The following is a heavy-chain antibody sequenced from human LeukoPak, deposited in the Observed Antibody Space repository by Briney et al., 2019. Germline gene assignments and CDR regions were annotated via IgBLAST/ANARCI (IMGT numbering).Heavy chain of an antibody. V-gene: IGHV4-59*08. CDR3: ARGFSSSWYFNWFDP. J-gene: IGHJ5*02. D-gene: IGHD6-13*01. CDR1: GGSISSYY. Sequence: SSETLSLTCTVSGGSISSYYWSWIRQPPGKGLEWIGYIYYSGSTYYNPSLKSRVTISVDTSKNQFSLKLSSVTAADTAVYYCARGFSSSWYFNWFDPWGQGTLVTVSS. CDR2: IYYSGST.